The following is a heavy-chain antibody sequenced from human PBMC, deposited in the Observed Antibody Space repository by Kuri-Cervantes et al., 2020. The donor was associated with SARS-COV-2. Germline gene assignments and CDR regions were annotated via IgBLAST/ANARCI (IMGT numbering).Heavy chain of an antibody. J-gene: IGHJ4*02. V-gene: IGHV4-61*02. Sequence: SLTLSCTVSGGSISSGSNSWSWLRQPAGKGLEWIGRIYTSGSTNYNPSLKSRVTISVDTSKNQFTLKLSSVTAADTAGYYCARYRWELHDYWGQGTLVTVSS. CDR3: ARYRWELHDY. CDR2: IYTSGST. CDR1: GGSISSGSNS. D-gene: IGHD1-26*01.